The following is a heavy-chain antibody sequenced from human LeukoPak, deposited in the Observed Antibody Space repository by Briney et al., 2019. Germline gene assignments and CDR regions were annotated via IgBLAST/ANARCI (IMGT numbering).Heavy chain of an antibody. Sequence: SQTLSLTCAISGDSVSSNSAAWNWIRQSPSRGLEWLGRTYYRSKWFNDYAISVKSRITINPDSSKNQFSPQLNSVTPEDTAVYYCGREVLNAFDIWGQGTMVTVSS. D-gene: IGHD2-8*01. J-gene: IGHJ3*02. CDR1: GDSVSSNSAA. CDR2: TYYRSKWFN. CDR3: GREVLNAFDI. V-gene: IGHV6-1*01.